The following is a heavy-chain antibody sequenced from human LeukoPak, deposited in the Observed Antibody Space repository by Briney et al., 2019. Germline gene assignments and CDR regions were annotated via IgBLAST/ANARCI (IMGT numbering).Heavy chain of an antibody. CDR2: INPNSGGT. CDR3: ASWSYDFWSGIGY. V-gene: IGHV1-2*02. CDR1: GYTFTGYY. Sequence: GASVKVSCKASGYTFTGYYMHWVRQAPGQGLEWMGWINPNSGGTNYARKFQGRVTMTRDTSISTAYMELSRLRSDDTAVYYCASWSYDFWSGIGYWGQGTLVTVSS. D-gene: IGHD3-3*01. J-gene: IGHJ4*02.